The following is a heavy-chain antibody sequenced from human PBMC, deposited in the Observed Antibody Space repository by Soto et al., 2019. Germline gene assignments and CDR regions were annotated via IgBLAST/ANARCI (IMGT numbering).Heavy chain of an antibody. CDR3: AREEPPYVWGSYRYVSDAFDI. D-gene: IGHD3-16*02. Sequence: ASVKVSCKASGYTFTSYAMHWVRQAPGQRLEWMGWINAGNGNTKYSQKFQGRVTITRDTSASTAYMELSSLRSEDTAVYYCAREEPPYVWGSYRYVSDAFDIWGQGTMVTVSS. CDR1: GYTFTSYA. J-gene: IGHJ3*02. V-gene: IGHV1-3*01. CDR2: INAGNGNT.